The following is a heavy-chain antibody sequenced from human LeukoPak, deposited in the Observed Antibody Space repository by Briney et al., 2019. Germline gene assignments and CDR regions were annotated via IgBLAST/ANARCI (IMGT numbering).Heavy chain of an antibody. CDR1: GYTFTGYY. V-gene: IGHV1-46*01. D-gene: IGHD5-24*01. Sequence: ASVKVSCKASGYTFTGYYMHWVRQAPGQGLEWMGIINPSGGSTSYAQKFQGRVTMTRDMSTSTVYMELSSLRSEDTAVYYCARAQRLSVEMATIPFDYWGQGTLVTVSS. CDR3: ARAQRLSVEMATIPFDY. J-gene: IGHJ4*02. CDR2: INPSGGST.